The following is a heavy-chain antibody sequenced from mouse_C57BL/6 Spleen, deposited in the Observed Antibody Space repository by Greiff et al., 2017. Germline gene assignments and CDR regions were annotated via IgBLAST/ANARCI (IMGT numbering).Heavy chain of an antibody. J-gene: IGHJ4*01. CDR3: ARAYYGSLYYAMDY. Sequence: VQLKESGPGLVAPSQSLSITCTVSGFSLTSYAISWVRQPPGKGLEWLGVIWTGGGTNYNSALKSRLSISKDNSKSQVFLKMNSLQTDDTARYYCARAYYGSLYYAMDYWGQGTSVTVSS. CDR1: GFSLTSYA. D-gene: IGHD1-1*01. V-gene: IGHV2-9-1*01. CDR2: IWTGGGT.